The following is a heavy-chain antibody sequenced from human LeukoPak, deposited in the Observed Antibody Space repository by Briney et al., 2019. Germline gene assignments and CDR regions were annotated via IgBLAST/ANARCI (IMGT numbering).Heavy chain of an antibody. Sequence: GGSLRLSCAASGFTVSSNYMSWVRQAPGKGLEWVSVIYSGGSTYYADSVKGRFTTSRDNSKNTLYLQMNSLRAEDTAVYYCASQYCSGGSCPDYWGQGTLVTVSS. CDR1: GFTVSSNY. J-gene: IGHJ4*02. CDR2: IYSGGST. D-gene: IGHD2-15*01. V-gene: IGHV3-53*01. CDR3: ASQYCSGGSCPDY.